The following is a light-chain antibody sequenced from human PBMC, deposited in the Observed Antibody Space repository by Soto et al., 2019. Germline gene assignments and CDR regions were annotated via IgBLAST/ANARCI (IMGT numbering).Light chain of an antibody. V-gene: IGKV3-20*01. CDR1: QSVSNNY. J-gene: IGKJ1*01. Sequence: EIVLTQSPGTLSLSPGERATLSCRASQSVSNNYLTWYQQKPGQAPRLLIYGACSRATGIPDRFSGYGSGTDFTLTISRLEPEDFAVYYCLQYGSSPRTFGQGPKVEIK. CDR3: LQYGSSPRT. CDR2: GAC.